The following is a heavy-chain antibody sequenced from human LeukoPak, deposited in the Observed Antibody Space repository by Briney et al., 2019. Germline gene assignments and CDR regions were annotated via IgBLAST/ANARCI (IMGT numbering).Heavy chain of an antibody. CDR1: GGSISSSSYY. J-gene: IGHJ4*02. CDR3: ARLVGATGACSY. D-gene: IGHD1-26*01. CDR2: IYYSGST. V-gene: IGHV4-39*07. Sequence: PSETLSLTCTVSGGSISSSSYYWGWIRQPPGKGLEWIGSIYYSGSTYYNPSLKSRVTISVDTSKNQFSLKLSSVTAADTAVYYCARLVGATGACSYWGQGTLVTVSS.